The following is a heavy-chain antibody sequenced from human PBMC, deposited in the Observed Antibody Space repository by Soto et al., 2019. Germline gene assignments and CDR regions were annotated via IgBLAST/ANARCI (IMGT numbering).Heavy chain of an antibody. Sequence: SETLSLTCTVSGGSISSHYWSWIRQPPGKGLEWIGYIYYSGSTNYNPSLKSRVTISVDTSKNQFSLKLSSVTAADTAVYYCARDNGREQYYDSSGYWYYFDYWGQGTLVTVSS. CDR1: GGSISSHY. CDR2: IYYSGST. V-gene: IGHV4-59*11. CDR3: ARDNGREQYYDSSGYWYYFDY. D-gene: IGHD3-22*01. J-gene: IGHJ4*02.